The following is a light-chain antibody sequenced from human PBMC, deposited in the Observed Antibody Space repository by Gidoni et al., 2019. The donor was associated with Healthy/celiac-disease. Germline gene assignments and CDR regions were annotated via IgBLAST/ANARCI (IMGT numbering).Light chain of an antibody. J-gene: IGKJ1*01. Sequence: DIQMTQPPSSLSASVGDRVTITCRASQSISSYLNWYPQKPGKAPKLLIYAASSLQSGVPSRFSGSGSGTDFTLTISSLQPEDFATYYCQQSYSTPWTFGQGTKVEIK. V-gene: IGKV1-39*01. CDR2: AAS. CDR1: QSISSY. CDR3: QQSYSTPWT.